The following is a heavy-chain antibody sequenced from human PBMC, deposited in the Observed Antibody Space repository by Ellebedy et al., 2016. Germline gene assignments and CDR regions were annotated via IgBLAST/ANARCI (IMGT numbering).Heavy chain of an antibody. D-gene: IGHD3-10*01. CDR1: AFTFSSYT. Sequence: GGSLRLXXAASAFTFSSYTMNWVRQAPGKGLEWVSSISDSSSYIDYADSVRGRFTISRDNARNSLYLQMNNLRAEDTSVYYCARDSGRVDLYFFDYWGQGTLVTVSS. J-gene: IGHJ4*02. CDR2: ISDSSSYI. CDR3: ARDSGRVDLYFFDY. V-gene: IGHV3-21*01.